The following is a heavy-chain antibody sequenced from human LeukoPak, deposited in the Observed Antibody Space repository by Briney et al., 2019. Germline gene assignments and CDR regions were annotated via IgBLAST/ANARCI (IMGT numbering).Heavy chain of an antibody. CDR1: GGSFSDYY. J-gene: IGHJ2*01. D-gene: IGHD1-1*01. V-gene: IGHV4-34*01. Sequence: PSDTLSLTCAVYGGSFSDYYWSWIRQPPGKGLEWIGEINHSGNNNYNPSLKSRVTILIDTSKKQLSLKMTSVTATDTAAYYCARSERRGWYFDLWGRGTLVTVSS. CDR3: ARSERRGWYFDL. CDR2: INHSGNN.